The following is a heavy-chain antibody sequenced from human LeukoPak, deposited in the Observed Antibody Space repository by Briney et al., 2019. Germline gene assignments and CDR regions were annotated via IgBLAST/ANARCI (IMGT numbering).Heavy chain of an antibody. J-gene: IGHJ6*02. CDR3: ARHLGPGWHAMDV. CDR1: GGSISSSSYY. D-gene: IGHD2-15*01. Sequence: SETLSLTCTVSGGSISSSSYYRGWIRQSPGKGLEWIGTIYYSGSTNYNPSLKSRVTISVETSKTQFSLRLSSVTAADTAVYYCARHLGPGWHAMDVWGQGTTVTVSS. V-gene: IGHV4-39*01. CDR2: IYYSGST.